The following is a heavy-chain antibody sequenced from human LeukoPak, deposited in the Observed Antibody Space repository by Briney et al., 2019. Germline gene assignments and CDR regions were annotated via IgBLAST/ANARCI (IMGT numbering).Heavy chain of an antibody. V-gene: IGHV1-46*01. J-gene: IGHJ6*02. CDR2: INPSGGST. CDR1: GCTLTSYY. Sequence: ASVKVSCKASGCTLTSYYMHWVRLAPGQGLEWMGIINPSGGSTRYTQKFQGRVTMTRDTSTSTVYMELSSLRSEDTAVYYCTTDSFMTTVTPSSMDVWGQGTTVTVSS. D-gene: IGHD4-17*01. CDR3: TTDSFMTTVTPSSMDV.